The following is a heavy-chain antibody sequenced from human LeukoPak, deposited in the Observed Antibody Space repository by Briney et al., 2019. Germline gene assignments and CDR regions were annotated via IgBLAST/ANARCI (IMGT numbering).Heavy chain of an antibody. CDR3: ARVVTMVRGVISYYMDV. CDR1: GFTFSSYA. J-gene: IGHJ6*03. Sequence: GSLRLSCAASGFTFSSYAMSWVRQAPGKGLEWVSAISGSGGSTYYADSVKGRFTISRDNAKNSLYLQMNSLRAEDTALYYCARVVTMVRGVISYYMDVWGKGTTVTVSS. CDR2: ISGSGGST. V-gene: IGHV3-23*01. D-gene: IGHD3-10*01.